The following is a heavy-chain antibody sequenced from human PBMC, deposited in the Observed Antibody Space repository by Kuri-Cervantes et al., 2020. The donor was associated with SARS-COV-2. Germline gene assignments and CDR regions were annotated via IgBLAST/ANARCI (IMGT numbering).Heavy chain of an antibody. D-gene: IGHD3-10*01. J-gene: IGHJ4*02. CDR1: GFTFSSYG. CDR3: ARLNYYGSGSYDY. Sequence: GESLKICCAASGFTFSSYGMHWVRQAPGKGLEWVAVIWYDGSNKYYADSVKGRFTISRDNSKNTLYLQMNSLRAEDTAVYYCARLNYYGSGSYDYWGQGTLVTVSS. V-gene: IGHV3-33*01. CDR2: IWYDGSNK.